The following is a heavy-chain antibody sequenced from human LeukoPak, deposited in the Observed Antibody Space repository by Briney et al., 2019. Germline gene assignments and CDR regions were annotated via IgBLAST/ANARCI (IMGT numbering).Heavy chain of an antibody. V-gene: IGHV3-11*04. Sequence: GGSLRLSCTASGFTFTDYYMTWSRQAPGKGREWVSYISGVASDIFYADSVKGRFTISRDNSKNSVYLQMSSLRAEDTAVYYCARDSGLSGYDLLDYWGQGTLVTVSS. CDR2: ISGVASDI. D-gene: IGHD5-12*01. CDR1: GFTFTDYY. CDR3: ARDSGLSGYDLLDY. J-gene: IGHJ4*02.